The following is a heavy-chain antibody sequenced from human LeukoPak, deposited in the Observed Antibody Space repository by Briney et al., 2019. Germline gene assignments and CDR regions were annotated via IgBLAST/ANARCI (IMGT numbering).Heavy chain of an antibody. J-gene: IGHJ3*02. CDR1: GFTFSSYS. D-gene: IGHD2-21*01. CDR3: AKKGLVVTFDI. V-gene: IGHV3-23*01. CDR2: INRPPDST. Sequence: GGSLRLSCAASGFTFSSYSMAWVRQAPGKGLEWVSGINRPPDSTFAADSVKGRFTISRDNSKNTLYLQMNSLRVEDTALYYCAKKGLVVTFDIWGQGTMVTVSS.